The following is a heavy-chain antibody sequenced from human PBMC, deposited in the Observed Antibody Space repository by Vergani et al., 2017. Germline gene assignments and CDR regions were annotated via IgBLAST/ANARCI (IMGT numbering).Heavy chain of an antibody. CDR2: IYYSGST. D-gene: IGHD3-3*01. CDR1: GGSISSSSYY. J-gene: IGHJ4*02. CDR3: ARISYDFWSGYYNLGGYFDY. Sequence: QLQLQESGPGLVKPSETLSLTCTVSGGSISSSSYYWGWLRQPPGKGLEWIGSIYYSGSTYYNPSLKSRVTISVDTSKKQFSLKLSSVTAADTAVYYCARISYDFWSGYYNLGGYFDYWGQGTLVTVSS. V-gene: IGHV4-39*07.